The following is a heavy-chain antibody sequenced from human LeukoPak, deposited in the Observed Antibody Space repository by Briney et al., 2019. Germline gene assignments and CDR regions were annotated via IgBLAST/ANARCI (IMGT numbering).Heavy chain of an antibody. D-gene: IGHD3-9*01. Sequence: EGSLRLSCAASGFTFSSYAMHWVRQAPGKGLEWVAVISYDGSNKYYADSVKGRFTISRDNSKNTLYLQMNSLRAEDTAVYYCAREDAYYDILTGAFDIWGQGTMVTVSS. CDR1: GFTFSSYA. V-gene: IGHV3-30*04. CDR2: ISYDGSNK. CDR3: AREDAYYDILTGAFDI. J-gene: IGHJ3*02.